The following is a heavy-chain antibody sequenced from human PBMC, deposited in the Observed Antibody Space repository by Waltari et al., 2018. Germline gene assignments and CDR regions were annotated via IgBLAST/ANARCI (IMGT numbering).Heavy chain of an antibody. CDR3: ARPVGNGWVAS. V-gene: IGHV3-66*04. CDR1: GFTVSGDY. J-gene: IGHJ4*02. CDR2: SHDGGDT. Sequence: EVQLVESGGVLVQPGASLSLSCAVSGFTVSGDYFSWVRPAPGEGLDFVSGSHDGGDTHYADSVKGRFLISRDSSKNTVYLQMNSLRAEDTAVYYCARPVGNGWVASWGRGTLVTVSS. D-gene: IGHD6-19*01.